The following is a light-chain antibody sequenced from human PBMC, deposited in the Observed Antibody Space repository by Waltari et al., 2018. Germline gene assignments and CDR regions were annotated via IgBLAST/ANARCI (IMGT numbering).Light chain of an antibody. J-gene: IGLJ2*01. CDR2: QDS. V-gene: IGLV3-1*01. CDR1: KLGNKY. CDR3: QAWDSGTVV. Sequence: SYDLTQPPSVSVSPGQTASITCFGDKLGNKYACWYQQKPGQSPVLVLYQDSKRPSGMPERISGPNSGNTATLTISGTQSMDEADYYCQAWDSGTVVFGGGTKLTVL.